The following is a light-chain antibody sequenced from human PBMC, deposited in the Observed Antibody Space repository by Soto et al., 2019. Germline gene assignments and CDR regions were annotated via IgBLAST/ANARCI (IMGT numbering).Light chain of an antibody. CDR3: QQYNSLPYT. V-gene: IGKV1-33*01. CDR1: QDISTY. J-gene: IGKJ2*01. Sequence: DIQMTQSPSSLSASLGDRVTITCRASQDISTYLNWYQQKPGKAPNLLIYTVPNLETGVPSRFSGSGYGTIYPLTISALQPEDIAPYYCQQYNSLPYTFGQGTRLEIE. CDR2: TVP.